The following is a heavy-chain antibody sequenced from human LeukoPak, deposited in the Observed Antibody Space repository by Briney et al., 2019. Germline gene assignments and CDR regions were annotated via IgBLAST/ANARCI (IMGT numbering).Heavy chain of an antibody. CDR1: GFTFSNSA. J-gene: IGHJ4*02. Sequence: PGGSLRLSCAASGFTFSNSAMSWVRQAPGKGLEWVSTLSGSGITTYYADSVKGRFTISRDNSKNTLYLQMNSLRAEDTAVYYCAKDWYYYDSSGYFDYWGQGTLVTVSS. CDR2: LSGSGITT. CDR3: AKDWYYYDSSGYFDY. V-gene: IGHV3-23*01. D-gene: IGHD3-22*01.